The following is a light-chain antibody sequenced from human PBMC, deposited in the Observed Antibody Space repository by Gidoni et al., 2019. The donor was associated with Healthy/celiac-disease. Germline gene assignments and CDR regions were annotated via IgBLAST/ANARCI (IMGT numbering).Light chain of an antibody. CDR3: QVWDSSTGV. CDR2: RDS. Sequence: YELTQPLSESVALGQTARLTCGGNNIGRKNVHWDQQKPRQAPVLVIYRDSNRPSGIPERFSGSNSGNTATLTISIAQAGDEADYYCQVWDSSTGVFGGGTKLTVL. CDR1: NIGRKN. J-gene: IGLJ2*01. V-gene: IGLV3-9*01.